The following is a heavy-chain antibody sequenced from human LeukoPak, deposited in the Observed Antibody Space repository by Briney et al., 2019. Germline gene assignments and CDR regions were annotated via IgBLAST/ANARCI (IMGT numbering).Heavy chain of an antibody. CDR3: ARDGGGITFGGVIVRPDY. J-gene: IGHJ4*02. V-gene: IGHV1-2*06. D-gene: IGHD3-16*02. CDR1: GYTFTGYY. Sequence: ASVKVSCTASGYTFTGYYMHWVRQAPGQGLEWMGRINPNSGGTNYAQKFQGRVTMTRDTSISTAYMELSRLRSDDTAVYYCARDGGGITFGGVIVRPDYWGQGTLVTVSS. CDR2: INPNSGGT.